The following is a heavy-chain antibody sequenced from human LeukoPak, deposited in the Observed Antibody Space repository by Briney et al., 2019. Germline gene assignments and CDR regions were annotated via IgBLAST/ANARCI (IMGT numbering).Heavy chain of an antibody. CDR1: GFSITTRGVG. D-gene: IGHD3-22*01. Sequence: SGPTLVKPTQTLTLTCAFSGFSITTRGVGVAWIRQPPGKALEWLALIYWNDDKRYRPSLQTWLIITKDTSKNQVVLTMTNMDPVDTAPYFCAHRRSIYYDSSGYPLDAFDVWGQGTMVTVSS. V-gene: IGHV2-5*01. J-gene: IGHJ3*01. CDR2: IYWNDDK. CDR3: AHRRSIYYDSSGYPLDAFDV.